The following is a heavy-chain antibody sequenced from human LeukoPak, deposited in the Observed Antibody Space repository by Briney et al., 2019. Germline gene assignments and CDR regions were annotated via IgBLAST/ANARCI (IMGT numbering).Heavy chain of an antibody. D-gene: IGHD6-13*01. CDR3: SRFVYGAAADETGGY. J-gene: IGHJ4*02. CDR2: ISSGSTYI. Sequence: PGGSLRLSCAASGFTFSSYSMNWVRQAPGKGLEWVSSISSGSTYIYYADSVKGRFTISRDNAKNSLYLQMNSLKTEDTAVYYCSRFVYGAAADETGGYWGQGTLVTVSS. CDR1: GFTFSSYS. V-gene: IGHV3-21*04.